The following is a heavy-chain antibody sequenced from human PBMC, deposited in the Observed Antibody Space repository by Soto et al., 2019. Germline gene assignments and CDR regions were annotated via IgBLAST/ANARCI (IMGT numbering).Heavy chain of an antibody. CDR1: GFTFSSYG. CDR2: IWYDGSNK. CDR3: AREGRGDCSGGSCYSRAFDI. Sequence: GGSLRLSCAASGFTFSSYGMHWVRQAPGKGLEWVAVIWYDGSNKYYADSVKGRFTISRDNSKNTLYLQMNSLRAEDTAVYYCAREGRGDCSGGSCYSRAFDIWGQGTMVTVSS. D-gene: IGHD2-15*01. V-gene: IGHV3-33*01. J-gene: IGHJ3*02.